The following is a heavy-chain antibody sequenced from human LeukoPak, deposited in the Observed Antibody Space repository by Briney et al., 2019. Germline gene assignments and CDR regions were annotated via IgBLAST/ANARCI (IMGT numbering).Heavy chain of an antibody. CDR3: ARRYFDY. V-gene: IGHV3-7*03. CDR1: GFTISSYW. Sequence: GGSLRLSCVASGFTISSYWMHWVRQAPGKGLEWVANIKQDGSEEYFVDSVKGRFTISRDNAKNSLYLQMNSLRAEDTAVYYCARRYFDYWGQGILVTVSS. J-gene: IGHJ4*02. CDR2: IKQDGSEE.